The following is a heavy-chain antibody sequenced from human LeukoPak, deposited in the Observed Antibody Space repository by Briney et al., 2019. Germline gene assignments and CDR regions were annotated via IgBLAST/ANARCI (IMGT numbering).Heavy chain of an antibody. CDR2: ISSSGSTI. D-gene: IGHD3-10*02. CDR3: AELGITMIGGV. V-gene: IGHV3-48*04. J-gene: IGHJ6*04. Sequence: GGSLTLSCAASGFTFSSYSMNWVRQAPGKGLEWVSYISSSGSTIYYADSVKGRFTISRDNAKNSLYLQMNSLRAEDTAVYYCAELGITMIGGVWGKGTTVTISS. CDR1: GFTFSSYS.